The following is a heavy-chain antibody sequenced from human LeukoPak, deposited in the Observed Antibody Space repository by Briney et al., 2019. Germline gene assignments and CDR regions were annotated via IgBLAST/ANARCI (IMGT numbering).Heavy chain of an antibody. J-gene: IGHJ4*02. CDR3: ARGGSSGFDY. D-gene: IGHD1-26*01. V-gene: IGHV3-66*02. CDR1: GFTVSSNY. Sequence: GGSLRFSCAASGFTVSSNYMSWVRQAPGKGLEWVSVIYRGGSTYYADSVKGRFTISRDNSKITLYLQMKSLRAEDTAVYYCARGGSSGFDYWGQGTLVTVSP. CDR2: IYRGGST.